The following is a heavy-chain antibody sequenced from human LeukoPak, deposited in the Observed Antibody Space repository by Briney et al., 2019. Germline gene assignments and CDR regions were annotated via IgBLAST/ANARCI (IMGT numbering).Heavy chain of an antibody. V-gene: IGHV4-4*02. CDR3: ASLPTSAWKHSDF. CDR2: IYHSGST. J-gene: IGHJ4*02. D-gene: IGHD6-19*01. CDR1: GGSISSSGW. Sequence: PSGTLSLTCAVSGGSISSSGWWSWVRQPPGKGLEWIGEIYHSGSTNYNPSLKSRLTISVDKSKNQFSLKLSSVTAADTAVYHCASLPTSAWKHSDFWGQGTLVTVSS.